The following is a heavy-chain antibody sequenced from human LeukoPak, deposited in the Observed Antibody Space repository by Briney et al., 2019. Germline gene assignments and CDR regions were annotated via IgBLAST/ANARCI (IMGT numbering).Heavy chain of an antibody. Sequence: GGSLSPACAASGFTFSDYAIHWVRQAPGKGLEWVAFIWYDGTNKYYVDSVKGRFTISRDNSKNTLYLQMNSLRADDTAVYYCARDRYGIQRDYFGYWGQGSLVTVSS. D-gene: IGHD5-18*01. J-gene: IGHJ4*02. V-gene: IGHV3-33*08. CDR2: IWYDGTNK. CDR3: ARDRYGIQRDYFGY. CDR1: GFTFSDYA.